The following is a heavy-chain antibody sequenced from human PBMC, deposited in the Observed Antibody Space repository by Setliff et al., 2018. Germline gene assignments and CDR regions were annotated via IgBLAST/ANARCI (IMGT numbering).Heavy chain of an antibody. Sequence: GSLRLSCGASGFTYNNCWVSWVRQAPGKGLEWLASINPDGSEKYYVDSVKGRFTISRDNAKNSLSLQMSSLRSEDTALYYCLGAGTCSYWGQGTLVTVSS. J-gene: IGHJ4*02. CDR2: INPDGSEK. V-gene: IGHV3-7*01. CDR1: GFTYNNCW. CDR3: LGAGTCSY. D-gene: IGHD3-10*02.